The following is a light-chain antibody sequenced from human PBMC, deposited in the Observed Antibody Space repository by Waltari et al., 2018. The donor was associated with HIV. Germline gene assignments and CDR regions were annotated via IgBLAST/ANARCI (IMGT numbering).Light chain of an antibody. J-gene: IGLJ2*01. CDR2: QDS. V-gene: IGLV3-1*01. Sequence: SYELTQPPSVSVSPGQTASITCSGDKLGDKYACWYQQKPGQSPVLVIDQDSKRPSGIPERFSGSNSGNTATLTISGTQAMDEADYYCQAWDSSTVVFGGGTKLTVL. CDR3: QAWDSSTVV. CDR1: KLGDKY.